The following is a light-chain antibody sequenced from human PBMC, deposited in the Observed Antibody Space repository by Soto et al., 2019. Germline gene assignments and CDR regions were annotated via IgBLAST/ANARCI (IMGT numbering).Light chain of an antibody. CDR1: SSDVGGYNY. Sequence: QSVLTQPPSASGSPGQSVSISCTGTSSDVGGYNYVSWYQQHPGKAPKLMIYDVSKRPSGVPDRFSGSTSGNTASLTVSGLQAEDEADYYCSSYAGSNNLVFGGGTKLTVL. J-gene: IGLJ3*02. CDR3: SSYAGSNNLV. V-gene: IGLV2-8*01. CDR2: DVS.